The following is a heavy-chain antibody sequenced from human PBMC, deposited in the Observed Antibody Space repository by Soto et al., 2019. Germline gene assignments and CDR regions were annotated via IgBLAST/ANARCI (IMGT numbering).Heavy chain of an antibody. Sequence: GGSLRLCCAASGFTFSDYYMSWIRQAPGKGLEWVSYISSSGSTIYYADSVKGRFTISRDNAKNSLYLQMNSLGAEDTAVYYCARGGPYYDFWSGPGWFDPWGQGTLVTVSS. CDR2: ISSSGSTI. D-gene: IGHD3-3*01. CDR3: ARGGPYYDFWSGPGWFDP. J-gene: IGHJ5*02. V-gene: IGHV3-11*01. CDR1: GFTFSDYY.